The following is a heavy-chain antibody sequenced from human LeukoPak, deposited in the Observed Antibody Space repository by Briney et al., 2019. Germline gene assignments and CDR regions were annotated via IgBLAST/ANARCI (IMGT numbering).Heavy chain of an antibody. CDR2: TYTSGST. D-gene: IGHD3-22*01. Sequence: PSETLSLTCTVSGGSISSYYWSWIRQPAGKGLEWIGRTYTSGSTNYNPSLKSRVTMSVDTSKNQFSLKLSSVTAADTAVYYCARRSYDSSGYYGWYFDLWGRGTLVTVSS. V-gene: IGHV4-4*07. CDR1: GGSISSYY. J-gene: IGHJ2*01. CDR3: ARRSYDSSGYYGWYFDL.